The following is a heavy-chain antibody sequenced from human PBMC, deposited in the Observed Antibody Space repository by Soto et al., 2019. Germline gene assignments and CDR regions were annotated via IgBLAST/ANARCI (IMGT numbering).Heavy chain of an antibody. D-gene: IGHD6-19*01. V-gene: IGHV3-30-3*01. J-gene: IGHJ4*02. CDR1: GFTFSSYA. CDR3: ARDPLPIAVAGFFDY. CDR2: ISYDGSNK. Sequence: PGGSLRLSCAASGFTFSSYAMHWVRQAPGKGLEWVAVISYDGSNKYYADSVKGRFTISRDNSKNTLYLQMNSLRAEDTAVYYCARDPLPIAVAGFFDYWGQGTLVTVSS.